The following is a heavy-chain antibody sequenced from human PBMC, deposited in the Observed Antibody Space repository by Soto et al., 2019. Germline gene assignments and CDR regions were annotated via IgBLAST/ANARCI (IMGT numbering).Heavy chain of an antibody. V-gene: IGHV4-34*01. CDR3: ARSEGYNGMDV. Sequence: SETLSLTCAVHDGSFSGYYWSWIRQPPGKGLEWIGEINHSGRTNYEPSLKSRVTISADTSKKQFSLKLTSVTAADTALYYCARSEGYNGMDVWGQGTTVTVSS. CDR2: INHSGRT. J-gene: IGHJ6*02. CDR1: DGSFSGYY. D-gene: IGHD2-15*01.